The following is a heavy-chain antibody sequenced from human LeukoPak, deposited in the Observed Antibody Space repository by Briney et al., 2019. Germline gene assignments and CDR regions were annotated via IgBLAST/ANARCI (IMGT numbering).Heavy chain of an antibody. D-gene: IGHD2-2*01. Sequence: SETLSLACTVSGGSFDTGVYSWIRQPAGKGLEWIGRISSSGGTIYNPSLNNRVTISLDTSKTHLSLQVNSVTAADTAIYYCAREIEEMYSPSWGLYDYRYYMDVWGKGTTVTISS. CDR1: GGSFDTGV. J-gene: IGHJ6*03. V-gene: IGHV4-4*07. CDR2: ISSSGGT. CDR3: AREIEEMYSPSWGLYDYRYYMDV.